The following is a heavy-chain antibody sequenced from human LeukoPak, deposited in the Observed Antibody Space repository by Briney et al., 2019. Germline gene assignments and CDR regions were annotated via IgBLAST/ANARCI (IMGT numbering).Heavy chain of an antibody. CDR1: GGSISSYY. CDR2: IYYSGST. J-gene: IGHJ4*02. CDR3: NYGSGSYLYYFDY. Sequence: SETLSLTCAVSGGSISSYYWSWIRQPPGKGLEWIGYIYYSGSTYYNPSLKSRVTISVDTSKNQFSLKLSSVTAADTAVYYCNYGSGSYLYYFDYWGQGTLVTVSS. V-gene: IGHV4-59*04. D-gene: IGHD3-10*01.